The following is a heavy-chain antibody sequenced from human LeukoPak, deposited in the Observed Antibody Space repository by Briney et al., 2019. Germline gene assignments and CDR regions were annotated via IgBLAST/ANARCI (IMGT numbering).Heavy chain of an antibody. CDR1: GGSISSSSYY. Sequence: SETLSLTCTVSGGSISSSSYYRGWIRQPPGKGLEWIGSIYYSGSTYYNPSLKSRVTISVDTSKNQFSLKLSSVTAADTAVYYCARQDTAMVSPFDYWGQGTLVTVSS. V-gene: IGHV4-39*01. CDR2: IYYSGST. J-gene: IGHJ4*02. CDR3: ARQDTAMVSPFDY. D-gene: IGHD5-18*01.